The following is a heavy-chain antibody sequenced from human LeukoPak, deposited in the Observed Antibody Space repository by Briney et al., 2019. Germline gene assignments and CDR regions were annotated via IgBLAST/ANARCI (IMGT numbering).Heavy chain of an antibody. D-gene: IGHD1-26*01. CDR3: AREGYSGSYDFDY. CDR2: INPNSGGT. J-gene: IGHJ4*02. CDR1: GYTFTGYY. Sequence: GASVKVFCKASGYTFTGYYMHWVRHAPRQGLEWMGRINPNSGGTNYAQKFQGRVTMTRDTSISTAYMELSRLRSDDTAVYYCAREGYSGSYDFDYWGQGTLVTVSS. V-gene: IGHV1-2*06.